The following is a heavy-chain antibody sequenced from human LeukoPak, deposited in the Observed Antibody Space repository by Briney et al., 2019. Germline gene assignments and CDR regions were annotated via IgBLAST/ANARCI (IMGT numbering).Heavy chain of an antibody. J-gene: IGHJ5*02. CDR3: ARDRSSPHNWFDP. D-gene: IGHD6-13*01. V-gene: IGHV1-69*05. CDR1: GGTFSSYA. CDR2: IIPIFGTA. Sequence: SVKVSCKASGGTFSSYAISWVRQAPGQGLEWMGGIIPIFGTANYAQKFQGRVTMTRNTSISTAYMELSSLRSEDTAVYYCARDRSSPHNWFDPWGQGTLVTVSS.